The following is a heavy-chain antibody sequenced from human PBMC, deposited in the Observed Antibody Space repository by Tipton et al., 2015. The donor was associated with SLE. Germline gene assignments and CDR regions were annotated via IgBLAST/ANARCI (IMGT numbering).Heavy chain of an antibody. Sequence: TLSLTCAVYGGSFSGYYWSWIRQHPGKGLEWIGYIYYSGSTYYNPSLKSRVTISVDMSMNQFSLKLSSVTAADTAVYYCARWVRAAAGTWYFDLWGRGTLVTVSS. D-gene: IGHD6-13*01. CDR2: IYYSGST. CDR1: GGSFSGYY. J-gene: IGHJ2*01. CDR3: ARWVRAAAGTWYFDL. V-gene: IGHV4-34*01.